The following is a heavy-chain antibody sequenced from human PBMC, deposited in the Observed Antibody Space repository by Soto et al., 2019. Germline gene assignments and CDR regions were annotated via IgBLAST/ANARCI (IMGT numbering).Heavy chain of an antibody. CDR3: ARGQRITIFVVVMLRGMDV. J-gene: IGHJ6*02. V-gene: IGHV6-1*01. CDR1: GDSVSSNSAA. CDR2: TYYRYKWYN. Sequence: SQTHALTCAISGDSVSSNSAAWNWIRQSPSRGLEWLGRTYYRYKWYNDYAVSVKSRLTINPDTSKNQFSLQLISVTPEDTAVYYFARGQRITIFVVVMLRGMDVWGQGTTVTVSS. D-gene: IGHD3-3*01.